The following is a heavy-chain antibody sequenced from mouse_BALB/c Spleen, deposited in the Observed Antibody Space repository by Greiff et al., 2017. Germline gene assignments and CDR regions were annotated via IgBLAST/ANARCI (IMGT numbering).Heavy chain of an antibody. D-gene: IGHD1-1*01. V-gene: IGHV5-17*02. CDR3: AREDYYGSSYDWYFDV. CDR2: ISSGSSTI. J-gene: IGHJ1*01. Sequence: EVMLVESGGGLVQPGGSRKLSCAASGFTFSSFGMHWVRQAPEKGLEWVAYISSGSSTIYYADTVKGRFTISRDNPKNTLFLQMTSLRSEDTAMYYCAREDYYGSSYDWYFDVWGAGTTVTVSS. CDR1: GFTFSSFG.